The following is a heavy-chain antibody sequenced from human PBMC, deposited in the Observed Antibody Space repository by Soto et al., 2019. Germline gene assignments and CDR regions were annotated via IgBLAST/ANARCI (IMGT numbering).Heavy chain of an antibody. CDR2: IYPGDSET. CDR1: GYNFTTFW. Sequence: PGESLKISCKGSGYNFTTFWIGWVRQMPGKGLEWMGIIYPGDSETKYSPDFEGQVTISADRSTNTAYLQWRSLRASDTAMYYCARLGFPGAIYFDSCGLGTIVTVYS. J-gene: IGHJ4*02. V-gene: IGHV5-51*01. CDR3: ARLGFPGAIYFDS.